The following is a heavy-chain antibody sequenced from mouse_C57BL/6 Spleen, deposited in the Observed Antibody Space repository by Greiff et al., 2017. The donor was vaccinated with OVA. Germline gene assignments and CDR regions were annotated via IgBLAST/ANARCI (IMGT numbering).Heavy chain of an antibody. J-gene: IGHJ3*01. Sequence: DVLLVEPGGGLVQPGGSMKLSCAASGFTFSDSWMDWVRQSPEQGLEWVAEISNKANNHATYYAESVKGRFTISRDESKSSVYLQMNSVRAEDTGIYYCTNYIYGWGEGTLVTVSA. CDR1: GFTFSDSW. CDR2: ISNKANNHAT. V-gene: IGHV6-6*01. D-gene: IGHD1-3*01. CDR3: TNYIYG.